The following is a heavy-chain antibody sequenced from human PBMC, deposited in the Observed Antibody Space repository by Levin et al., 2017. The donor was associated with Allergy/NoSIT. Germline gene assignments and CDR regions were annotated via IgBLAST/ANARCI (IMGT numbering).Heavy chain of an antibody. CDR3: AKGGDMDV. Sequence: GGSLRLSCAASGFPFSTYGIYWVRQAPGKGLEWVALITPDGSVKFYADSVKGRFTISRDNSRDTLYLQMNSLRPDDTAVYYCAKGGDMDVWGTGTTVTVSS. V-gene: IGHV3-30*18. CDR1: GFPFSTYG. J-gene: IGHJ6*03. CDR2: ITPDGSVK.